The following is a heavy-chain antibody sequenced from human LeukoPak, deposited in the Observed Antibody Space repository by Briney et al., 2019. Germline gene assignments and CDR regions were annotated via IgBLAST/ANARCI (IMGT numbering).Heavy chain of an antibody. J-gene: IGHJ4*02. CDR2: INHSGST. CDR1: GGSFSGYY. D-gene: IGHD6-6*01. CDR3: ARARVSSSSERPGHHYFDY. V-gene: IGHV4-34*01. Sequence: SETLSLTCAVSGGSFSGYYWSWIRQPPGKGLEWIGEINHSGSTNYNPSLKSRVIISVDTSKNQFSLKLSSVTAADTAVYYCARARVSSSSERPGHHYFDYWDQGTLVTVSS.